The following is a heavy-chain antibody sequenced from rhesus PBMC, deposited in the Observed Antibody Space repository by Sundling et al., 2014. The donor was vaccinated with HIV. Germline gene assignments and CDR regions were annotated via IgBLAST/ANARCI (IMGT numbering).Heavy chain of an antibody. CDR3: TRDGGLLVKFDV. V-gene: IGHV4-169*02. J-gene: IGHJ5-1*01. CDR2: IFGSGGST. CDR1: GGSISSNY. Sequence: QVQLQESGPGLVKPSETLSLTCAVSGGSISSNYWSWIRQAPGKGLEWIGYIFGSGGSTYYNPSLKSRVTLSVDTSKNHLSLKLSSVTAADTAVYYCTRDGGLLVKFDVWGPGVLVTVSS. D-gene: IGHD3-9*01.